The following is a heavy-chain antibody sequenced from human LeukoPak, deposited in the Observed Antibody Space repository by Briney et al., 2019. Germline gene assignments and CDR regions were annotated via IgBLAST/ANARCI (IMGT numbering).Heavy chain of an antibody. CDR2: IYYSGST. CDR3: AAGWLIIDY. D-gene: IGHD6-13*01. J-gene: IGHJ4*02. Sequence: PSETLSLTCTVSGGSISSSSYYWGWIRQPPGKGLEWIGSIYYSGSTYYNPSLKSRVTISVDTSKNQFSLKLSSVTAADTAVYYCAAGWLIIDYWGQGTLVTVSS. V-gene: IGHV4-39*07. CDR1: GGSISSSSYY.